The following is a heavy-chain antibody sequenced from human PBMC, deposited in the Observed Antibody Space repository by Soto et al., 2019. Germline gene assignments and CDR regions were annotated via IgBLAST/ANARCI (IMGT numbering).Heavy chain of an antibody. CDR1: GLNFSSYS. D-gene: IGHD3-3*01. Sequence: GGSLRLSCEASGLNFSSYSFNWVRQAPGQGLEWVSFISSGGYTIYHADSLEGRFSISRDDAKNSVYLQMSGLRMDDTAVSYCVRSRRECFGVVPPYDVWGRGTLVTVSS. V-gene: IGHV3-48*01. J-gene: IGHJ4*02. CDR3: VRSRRECFGVVPPYDV. CDR2: ISSGGYTI.